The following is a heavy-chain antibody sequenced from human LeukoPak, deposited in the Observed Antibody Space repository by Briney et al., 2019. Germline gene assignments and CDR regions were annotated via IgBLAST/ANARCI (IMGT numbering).Heavy chain of an antibody. D-gene: IGHD3-9*01. CDR2: INSDGSST. V-gene: IGHV3-74*01. CDR1: GFTFSSYW. Sequence: GGSLRLSCAASGFTFSSYWMHWVRQAPGKGLVWVSRINSDGSSTSYADSVKGRFTISRDNAKNTLYLQMNSLRAEDTAVYYCARDQGGILTGYYTEFDYWGQGTLVTVSS. J-gene: IGHJ4*02. CDR3: ARDQGGILTGYYTEFDY.